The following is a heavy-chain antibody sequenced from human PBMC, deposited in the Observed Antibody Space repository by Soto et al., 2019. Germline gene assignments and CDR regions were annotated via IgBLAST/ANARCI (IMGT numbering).Heavy chain of an antibody. CDR3: AASCVGCGGFTSYGMDV. CDR1: GGSISSGGYY. V-gene: IGHV4-31*03. J-gene: IGHJ6*02. D-gene: IGHD2-21*01. CDR2: IYYSGST. Sequence: QVQLQESGPGLVKPSQTLSLTCTVSGGSISSGGYYWSWIRQHPGKGLEWIGYIYYSGSTYYNPSLKSGVTLSVNPFKNPFSLSVGSVPAADTAVYYCAASCVGCGGFTSYGMDVWAQGTTVPVPS.